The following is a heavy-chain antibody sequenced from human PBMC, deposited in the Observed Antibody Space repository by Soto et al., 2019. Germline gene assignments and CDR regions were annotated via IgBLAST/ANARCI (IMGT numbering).Heavy chain of an antibody. J-gene: IGHJ4*02. CDR3: ASTIYYDSSGYYYAYFDY. CDR1: GGTFSSYT. CDR2: IIPILGIA. V-gene: IGHV1-69*02. D-gene: IGHD3-22*01. Sequence: SVKVSCKASGGTFSSYTISWVRQAPGQGLEWMGRIIPILGIANYAQKFQGRVTITADKSTSTAYMELSSLRSEDTAVYYCASTIYYDSSGYYYAYFDYWGQGTLVTVPQ.